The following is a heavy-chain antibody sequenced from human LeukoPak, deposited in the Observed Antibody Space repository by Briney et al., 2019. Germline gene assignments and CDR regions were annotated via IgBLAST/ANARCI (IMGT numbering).Heavy chain of an antibody. CDR1: GFTFNSYE. CDR3: ARDFMSSLSPKLTVDY. D-gene: IGHD6-6*01. J-gene: IGHJ4*02. CDR2: ISSSGSTK. Sequence: GGSLRLSCAASGFTFNSYEMNWVRQAPGKGLEWISYISSSGSTKYYADSVKGRFTISRDNAKNSLYLQMNSLRAEDTAVYYCARDFMSSLSPKLTVDYWGQGTLVTVSS. V-gene: IGHV3-48*03.